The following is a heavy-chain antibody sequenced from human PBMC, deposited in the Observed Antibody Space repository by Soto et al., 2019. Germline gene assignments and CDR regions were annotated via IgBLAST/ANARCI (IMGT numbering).Heavy chain of an antibody. J-gene: IGHJ4*02. D-gene: IGHD5-12*01. V-gene: IGHV4-59*08. Sequence: PSETLSLTCTVSGGSISSYYWSWIRQPPGKGLEWIGYIYYSGSTNYNPSLKSRVTISVDMSKNQFSLKLSSVTAADTAVYYCARHAYGDIVANLDYWGQGTLVTVSS. CDR1: GGSISSYY. CDR2: IYYSGST. CDR3: ARHAYGDIVANLDY.